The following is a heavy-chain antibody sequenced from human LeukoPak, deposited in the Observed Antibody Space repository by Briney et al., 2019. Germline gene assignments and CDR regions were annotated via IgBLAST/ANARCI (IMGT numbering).Heavy chain of an antibody. CDR2: IKSKTDGGTT. CDR1: GFTFSNAW. CDR3: TTTCLGWLHLYLRYGMDV. D-gene: IGHD3-3*01. Sequence: GGSLRLSCAASGFTFSNAWMSWVRQAPGKGLEWVGRIKSKTDGGTTDYAAPVKGRFTISRDDSKNTLYLQMNSLKTEDTAVYYCTTTCLGWLHLYLRYGMDVWGQGTTVTVSS. J-gene: IGHJ6*02. V-gene: IGHV3-15*01.